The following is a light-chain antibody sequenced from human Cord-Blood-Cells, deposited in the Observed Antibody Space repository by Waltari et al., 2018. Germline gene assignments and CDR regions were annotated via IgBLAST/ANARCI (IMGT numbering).Light chain of an antibody. V-gene: IGKV1-39*01. CDR2: AAS. Sequence: DIQMTQSPSSLSASVGDRVTITCRASQSISSYLNWYQQKPGKAPKLLIYAASSLQSGVPSRCRGSGSGTDFTLTISSLQPEDVATYYCQQSYSTPITFGQGTRLEIK. J-gene: IGKJ5*01. CDR3: QQSYSTPIT. CDR1: QSISSY.